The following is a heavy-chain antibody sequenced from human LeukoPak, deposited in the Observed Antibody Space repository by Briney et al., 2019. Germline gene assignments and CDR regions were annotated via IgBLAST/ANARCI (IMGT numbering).Heavy chain of an antibody. D-gene: IGHD2-2*01. CDR3: ARVAGYCSSTSCLWQYYGMDV. J-gene: IGHJ6*02. CDR2: IGTSSTTI. V-gene: IGHV3-48*01. CDR1: GFTFSSYT. Sequence: GGSLRLSCAASGFTFSSYTMNWVRQPPGKGLEWVSNIGTSSTTIYYADSVKGRFTISRDNAKNSLYLQMNSLRADDTAVYYCARVAGYCSSTSCLWQYYGMDVWGQGTTVTVSS.